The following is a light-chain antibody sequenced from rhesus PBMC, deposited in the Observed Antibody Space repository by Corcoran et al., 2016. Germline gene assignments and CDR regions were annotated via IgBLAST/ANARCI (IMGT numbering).Light chain of an antibody. CDR1: QAMSSW. Sequence: DIQMTQSPSSLSASVGDRVTITRRASQAMSSWLAWYQQKPGKAPTLLHYKASNLQSGGLSRFSGSGSGTDFTLTISSLQPEGFATYYCKQYNHAPYSFGQGTKVEIK. J-gene: IGKJ2*01. CDR2: KAS. CDR3: KQYNHAPYS. V-gene: IGKV1-21*01.